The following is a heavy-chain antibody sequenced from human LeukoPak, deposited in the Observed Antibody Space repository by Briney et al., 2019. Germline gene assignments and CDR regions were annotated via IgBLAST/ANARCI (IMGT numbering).Heavy chain of an antibody. CDR2: IYHSGST. V-gene: IGHV4-4*02. CDR1: GGSISSSNW. Sequence: PSGTLSLTCAVSGGSISSSNWWSWVRQPPGKGLEWIGEIYHSGSTNYNPSLKSRVTISVDTSKNQFSLKLSSVTAADTAVYYCARGGLSYDSSAWFDYWGQGTLVTVSS. J-gene: IGHJ4*02. CDR3: ARGGLSYDSSAWFDY. D-gene: IGHD3-22*01.